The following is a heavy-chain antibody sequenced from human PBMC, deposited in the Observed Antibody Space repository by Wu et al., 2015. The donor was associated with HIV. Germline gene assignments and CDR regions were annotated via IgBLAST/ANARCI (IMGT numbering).Heavy chain of an antibody. Sequence: QVQLVQSGAEVKKPGASVKVSCKASGYTFTNYGLSWVRQAPGQGLEWMGWISAYNGNTNYAQNLQGRVSMTTDTSTSTAYMELRSLRSDDTAVYYCARAPWRKSSSASSGARGYYYGMDVWGQGTTVTVSS. D-gene: IGHD6-19*01. CDR1: GYTFTNYG. J-gene: IGHJ6*02. CDR3: ARAPWRKSSSASSGARGYYYGMDV. CDR2: ISAYNGNT. V-gene: IGHV1-18*01.